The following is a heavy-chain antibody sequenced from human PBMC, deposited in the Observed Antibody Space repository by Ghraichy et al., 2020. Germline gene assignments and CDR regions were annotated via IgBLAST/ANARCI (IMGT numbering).Heavy chain of an antibody. J-gene: IGHJ5*02. D-gene: IGHD2-21*01. V-gene: IGHV3-23*01. CDR1: GFTFSSYA. CDR3: AKDRPNSLQGWFDP. Sequence: GESLNISCAASGFTFSSYAMSWVRQAPGKGLEWVSAISGSGGSTYYADSVKGRFTISRDNSKNTLYLQMNSLRAEDTAVYYCAKDRPNSLQGWFDPWGQGTLVTVSS. CDR2: ISGSGGST.